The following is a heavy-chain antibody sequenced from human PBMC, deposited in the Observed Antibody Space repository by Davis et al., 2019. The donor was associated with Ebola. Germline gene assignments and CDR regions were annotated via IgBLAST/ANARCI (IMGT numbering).Heavy chain of an antibody. J-gene: IGHJ4*02. V-gene: IGHV3-30*02. D-gene: IGHD3-10*01. CDR1: GFTFSSYG. CDR2: IRYDGSNK. CDR3: TKGTQWFGELLDY. Sequence: GESLKISCAASGFTFSSYGMHWVRQAPGKGLEWVAFIRYDGSNKYYADSVKGRFTISRDNSKNTLYLQMNSLRAEDTAVYYCTKGTQWFGELLDYWGQGTLVTVSS.